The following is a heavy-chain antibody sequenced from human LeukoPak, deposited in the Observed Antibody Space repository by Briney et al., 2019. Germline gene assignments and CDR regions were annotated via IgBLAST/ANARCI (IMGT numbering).Heavy chain of an antibody. CDR1: GYSISSGYY. V-gene: IGHV4-38-2*01. D-gene: IGHD3-22*01. J-gene: IGHJ4*02. Sequence: PSETLSLTCAVSGYSISSGYYWGWIRQPPGKGLEWIGSIYHSGSTYYNPSLKSRVTISVDTSKNQFSLKLSSVTATDTAVYYCARHDSAIVASFDYWGQGTLVTVSS. CDR3: ARHDSAIVASFDY. CDR2: IYHSGST.